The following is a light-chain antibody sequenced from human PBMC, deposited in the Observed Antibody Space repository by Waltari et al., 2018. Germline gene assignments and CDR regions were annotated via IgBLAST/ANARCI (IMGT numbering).Light chain of an antibody. CDR2: GNN. Sequence: QSALTQPPSVSGAPGQRITISCTGSGSNIGAGYDVHWYQQFPGTAPKPLLYGNNNRPSGVPDRFCGSKTGTSASLAITGLQADDEADYYCQSYDRSLSVVFGGGTKLTVL. V-gene: IGLV1-40*01. CDR3: QSYDRSLSVV. J-gene: IGLJ2*01. CDR1: GSNIGAGYD.